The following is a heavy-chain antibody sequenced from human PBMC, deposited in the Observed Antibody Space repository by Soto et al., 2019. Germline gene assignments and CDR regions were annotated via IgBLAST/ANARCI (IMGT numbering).Heavy chain of an antibody. CDR1: GFTFSSYG. CDR3: AKDRRVVPAAIGIFWFDP. D-gene: IGHD2-2*01. J-gene: IGHJ5*02. CDR2: ISYDGSNK. Sequence: QVQLVESGGGVVQPGRSLRLSCAASGFTFSSYGMHWVRQAPGKGLEWVAVISYDGSNKYYADSVKGRFTISRDNSKNTLYLQMSSLGAEDTDVYYCAKDRRVVPAAIGIFWFDPWGQGTLVTVSS. V-gene: IGHV3-30*18.